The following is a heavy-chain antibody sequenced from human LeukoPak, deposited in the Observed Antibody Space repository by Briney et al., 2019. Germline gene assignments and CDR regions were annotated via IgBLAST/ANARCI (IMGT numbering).Heavy chain of an antibody. CDR3: VSRNYGSSPFDY. D-gene: IGHD4-17*01. J-gene: IGHJ4*02. CDR2: ISSDGSNT. Sequence: PGGSLRLFCAASGFTFSRYWMHWVRQAPGKGLAWVSRISSDGSNTNYADSVKGRFTISRDNAKNTLYLQMDSLTAEYTAVYYCVSRNYGSSPFDYWGQGTLVTVSS. CDR1: GFTFSRYW. V-gene: IGHV3-74*01.